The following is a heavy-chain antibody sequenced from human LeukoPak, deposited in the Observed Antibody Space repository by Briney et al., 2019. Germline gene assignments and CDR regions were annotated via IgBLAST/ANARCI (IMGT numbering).Heavy chain of an antibody. J-gene: IGHJ6*02. CDR1: GYTFTSYD. Sequence: ASVKVSCKASGYTFTSYDINWVRQATGQGLEWMGWMNPNSGNTGYAQKFQGRVTMTRNTSISTAYMELSSLRSEDTAVYYCAGGDAYHYGMDVWGQGTTVTVSS. CDR3: AGGDAYHYGMDV. V-gene: IGHV1-8*01. CDR2: MNPNSGNT.